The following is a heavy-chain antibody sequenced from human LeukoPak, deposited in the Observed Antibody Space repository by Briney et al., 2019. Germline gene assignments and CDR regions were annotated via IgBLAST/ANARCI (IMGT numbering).Heavy chain of an antibody. J-gene: IGHJ4*02. CDR1: GYTFTGYY. Sequence: GASVKVSCKASGYTFTGYYMHWVRQAPGQGLEWMGWINPNSGGTNYAQKFQGRVTITRDTSISTAYRELSSLGSDDTAVYSCTTGPYYGSGRRGYYFNYWGQGTLVTVSS. V-gene: IGHV1-2*02. CDR2: INPNSGGT. D-gene: IGHD3-10*01. CDR3: TTGPYYGSGRRGYYFNY.